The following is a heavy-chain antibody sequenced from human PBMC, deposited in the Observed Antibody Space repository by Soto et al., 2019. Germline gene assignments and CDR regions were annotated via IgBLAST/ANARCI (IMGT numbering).Heavy chain of an antibody. CDR3: AKDHLPLWFGEYWFDP. CDR1: GFTFNTYA. J-gene: IGHJ5*02. V-gene: IGHV3-23*01. D-gene: IGHD3-10*01. Sequence: EVQLLESGGGLVQPGGSLRLSCAASGFTFNTYAMSWVRQAPGKGLEWVSAISASGGTTYYADSVKGRFTISRDNSKNTLYLQMNNLRAEDTALYYCAKDHLPLWFGEYWFDPWGQGTLVTVSS. CDR2: ISASGGTT.